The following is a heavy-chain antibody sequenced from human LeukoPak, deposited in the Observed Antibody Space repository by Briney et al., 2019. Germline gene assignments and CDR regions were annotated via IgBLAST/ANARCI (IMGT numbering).Heavy chain of an antibody. CDR1: GFTFSSYW. CDR2: IKQDGSEN. Sequence: GGSLRLSCAASGFTFSSYWMSWVRQAPGKGLEWVANIKQDGSENYYVGSVKGRFTISRDDAKNSLYLQMNSLSAEDTAVYYCARARRAGLDYYYYYMDVWGKGTTVTISS. CDR3: ARARRAGLDYYYYYMDV. V-gene: IGHV3-7*01. D-gene: IGHD3/OR15-3a*01. J-gene: IGHJ6*03.